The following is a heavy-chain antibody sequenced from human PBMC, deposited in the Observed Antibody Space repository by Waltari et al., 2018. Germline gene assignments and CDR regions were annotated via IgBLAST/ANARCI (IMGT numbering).Heavy chain of an antibody. Sequence: QVQLQESGPGLVKPSETLSLTCAVSGYSISSGYYWGWIRQPPGKGLEWIGSIYHSGRTYYNPSLKSRVTISVDTSKNQFSLKLSSVTAADTAVYYCARQGSIVGATTGAFDIWGQGTMVTVSS. J-gene: IGHJ3*02. D-gene: IGHD1-26*01. V-gene: IGHV4-38-2*01. CDR1: GYSISSGYY. CDR2: IYHSGRT. CDR3: ARQGSIVGATTGAFDI.